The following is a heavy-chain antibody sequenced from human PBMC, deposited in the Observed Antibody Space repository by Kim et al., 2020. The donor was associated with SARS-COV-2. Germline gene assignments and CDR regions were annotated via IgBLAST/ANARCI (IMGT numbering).Heavy chain of an antibody. CDR3: AREELVAFDI. CDR2: IYYSGST. D-gene: IGHD6-13*01. J-gene: IGHJ3*02. Sequence: SETLSLTCTVSGGSISSGGYYWSWIRQHPGKGLEWIGYIYYSGSTYYNPSLKSRVTISVDTSKNQFSLKLSSVTAADTAVYYCAREELVAFDIWGQGTMVTVSS. V-gene: IGHV4-31*03. CDR1: GGSISSGGYY.